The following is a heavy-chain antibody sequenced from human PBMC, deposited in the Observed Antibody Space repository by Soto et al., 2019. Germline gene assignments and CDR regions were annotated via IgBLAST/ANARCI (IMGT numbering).Heavy chain of an antibody. Sequence: VQLVQSGAEVKKPGASVKVSCKASGYTFTSYAMHWVRQAPGQRLEWMGWINAGNGNTKYSQKFQGRVTITRDTSASTAYMELSSLRSEDTAVYYCASSYSNYALIDYYYYGMDVWGPGTTVTVSS. D-gene: IGHD4-4*01. CDR3: ASSYSNYALIDYYYYGMDV. J-gene: IGHJ6*02. CDR1: GYTFTSYA. CDR2: INAGNGNT. V-gene: IGHV1-3*01.